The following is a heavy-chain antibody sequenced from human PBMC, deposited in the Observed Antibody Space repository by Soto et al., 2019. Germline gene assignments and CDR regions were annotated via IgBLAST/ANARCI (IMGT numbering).Heavy chain of an antibody. D-gene: IGHD2-15*01. CDR3: ARGDCSGGSCRFLDY. CDR1: GGSFITYY. Sequence: PSETLSLTCGVSGGSFITYYWTWIRQPPGKGLEWIGEINHSGSTNYNPSLKSRVTISVDTSKNQFSLKLSSMTAADAAVYYCARGDCSGGSCRFLDYWGQGTLVTVSS. V-gene: IGHV4-34*01. CDR2: INHSGST. J-gene: IGHJ4*02.